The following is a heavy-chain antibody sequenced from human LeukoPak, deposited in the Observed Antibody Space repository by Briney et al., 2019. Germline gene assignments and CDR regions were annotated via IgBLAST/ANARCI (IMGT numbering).Heavy chain of an antibody. CDR3: ATAVAVAGFFDY. D-gene: IGHD6-19*01. CDR1: GYTLTELS. J-gene: IGHJ4*02. CDR2: FDPEDGET. V-gene: IGHV1-24*01. Sequence: ASVKVSCKVSGYTLTELSMHWVRQAPGKGLEWMGGFDPEDGETIYAQKFQGRVTMTEDTSTDTAYMELSRLRSEDTAVYYCATAVAVAGFFDYWGQGTLVTVSS.